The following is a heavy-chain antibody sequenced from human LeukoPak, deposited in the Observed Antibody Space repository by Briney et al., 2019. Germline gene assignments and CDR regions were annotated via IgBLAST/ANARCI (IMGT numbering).Heavy chain of an antibody. CDR1: GFTFSNYA. V-gene: IGHV3-30*04. Sequence: PGGSLRLSCAASGFTFSNYALHWVRQAPGKGLEWVAVISYDGSNKFFADSVRGRFTISRDNSKNTLYLQMNSLRAEDTAVYYCAKDETGSRAVVVTIFDYWGQGTLVTVSS. J-gene: IGHJ4*02. D-gene: IGHD3-22*01. CDR2: ISYDGSNK. CDR3: AKDETGSRAVVVTIFDY.